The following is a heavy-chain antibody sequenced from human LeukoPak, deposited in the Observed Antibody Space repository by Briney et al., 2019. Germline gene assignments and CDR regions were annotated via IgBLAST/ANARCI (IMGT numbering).Heavy chain of an antibody. CDR3: ARVVTSGYYMLDD. Sequence: SETLSLTCTVSGGSISGSRYYWGWIRQPPGEGLEWIGSIYYSGSTYYNPSLKSRVTISVDTSKNQFSLNLRSVTAADTAVYYCARVVTSGYYMLDDWGQGTLVTVSS. CDR2: IYYSGST. D-gene: IGHD3-3*01. J-gene: IGHJ4*02. CDR1: GGSISGSRYY. V-gene: IGHV4-39*07.